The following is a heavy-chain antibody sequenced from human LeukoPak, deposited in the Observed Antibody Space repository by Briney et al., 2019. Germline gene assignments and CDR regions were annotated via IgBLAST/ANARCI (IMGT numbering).Heavy chain of an antibody. J-gene: IGHJ4*02. Sequence: PSETLSLTCTVSGGSISSGSYYWSWIRQPAGKGLEWIGRIYTSGSTNYNPSLKSRVTISVDTSKNQFSLKLSSVTAADTAVYYCARASRKRFLESGYGYWGQGTLVTVSS. CDR3: ARASRKRFLESGYGY. CDR1: GGSISSGSYY. D-gene: IGHD3-3*01. CDR2: IYTSGST. V-gene: IGHV4-61*02.